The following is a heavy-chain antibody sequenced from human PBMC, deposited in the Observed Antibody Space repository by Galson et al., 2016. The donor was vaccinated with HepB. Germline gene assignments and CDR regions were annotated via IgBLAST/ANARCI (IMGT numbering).Heavy chain of an antibody. CDR1: GITFSSYS. CDR3: AGKGGSDFWSGYYEGAYYYGMDV. CDR2: ISGSSTTI. V-gene: IGHV3-48*01. D-gene: IGHD3-3*01. J-gene: IGHJ6*02. Sequence: SLRLSCAASGITFSSYSMSWVRQAPGKGLEWVSYISGSSTTIYYADSVKGRFTISRYNAKNSMYLQMNSLRAEDSAVYYCAGKGGSDFWSGYYEGAYYYGMDVWGQGTTVTVSS.